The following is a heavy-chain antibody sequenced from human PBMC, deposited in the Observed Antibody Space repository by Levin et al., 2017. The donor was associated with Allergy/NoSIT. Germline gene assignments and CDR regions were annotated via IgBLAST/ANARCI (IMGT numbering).Heavy chain of an antibody. J-gene: IGHJ4*02. D-gene: IGHD3-22*01. V-gene: IGHV3-21*01. CDR2: ISSSSSYI. CDR1: GFTFSSYS. CDR3: ASEYYDSSGTTGY. Sequence: PGESLKISCAASGFTFSSYSMNWVRQAPGKGLEWVSSISSSSSYIYYADSVKGRFTISRDNAKNSLYLQMNSLRAEDTAVYYCASEYYDSSGTTGYWGQGTLVTVSS.